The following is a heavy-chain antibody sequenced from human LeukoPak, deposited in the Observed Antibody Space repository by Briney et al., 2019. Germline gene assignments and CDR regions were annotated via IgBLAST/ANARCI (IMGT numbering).Heavy chain of an antibody. CDR3: AKEMLDIVVVVAAPDI. CDR2: ISGSGGST. D-gene: IGHD2-15*01. V-gene: IGHV3-23*01. Sequence: GGSLRLSCAASGFTVSTTYMSWVRQAPGKGLEWVSVISGSGGSTYYADSVKGRFTISRDNSKNTLYLQMNSLRAEDTAVYYCAKEMLDIVVVVAAPDIWGQGTMVTVSS. J-gene: IGHJ3*02. CDR1: GFTVSTTY.